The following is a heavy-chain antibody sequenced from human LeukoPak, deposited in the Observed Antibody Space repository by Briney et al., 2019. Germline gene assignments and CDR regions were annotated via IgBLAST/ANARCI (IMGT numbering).Heavy chain of an antibody. Sequence: GESLKISCKGSGYSFTNYWIGWVRQMPGKGLELMGIIYPGDSDTRYSPSFQGQVTISADKSITTAYLQWSSLKASDTAMYYCATYSSGMAYDYFDYWGQGTLFTVSS. D-gene: IGHD3-10*01. CDR1: GYSFTNYW. CDR2: IYPGDSDT. J-gene: IGHJ4*02. V-gene: IGHV5-51*01. CDR3: ATYSSGMAYDYFDY.